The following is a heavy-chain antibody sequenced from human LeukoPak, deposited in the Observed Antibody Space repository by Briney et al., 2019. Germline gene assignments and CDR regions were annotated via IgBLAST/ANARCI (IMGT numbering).Heavy chain of an antibody. J-gene: IGHJ4*02. V-gene: IGHV3-43*02. Sequence: GGSLDFSLLVSGLNFVDFPMHWFRKAPGKVLEWVSLISADGGSTFSADSVKGRFSISRDNSKNSLYLQMNSLRSEDTAMYYCAKESGKFDYWGQGTLVAVSS. CDR1: GLNFVDFP. CDR2: ISADGGST. CDR3: AKESGKFDY.